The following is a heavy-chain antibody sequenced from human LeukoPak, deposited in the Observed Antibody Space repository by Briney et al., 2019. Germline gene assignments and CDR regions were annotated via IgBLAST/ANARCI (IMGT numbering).Heavy chain of an antibody. J-gene: IGHJ5*02. CDR1: GFTFSSYA. CDR2: ISYDGSNK. D-gene: IGHD3-22*01. Sequence: GGSLRLSCAASGFTFSSYAMHWVRQAPGKGLERVAVISYDGSNKYYADFVKGRFTISRDNSKNTLYLQMNSLRAEDTAVYYCARDDSSGYYYGFWFDPWGQGTLVTVSS. V-gene: IGHV3-30-3*01. CDR3: ARDDSSGYYYGFWFDP.